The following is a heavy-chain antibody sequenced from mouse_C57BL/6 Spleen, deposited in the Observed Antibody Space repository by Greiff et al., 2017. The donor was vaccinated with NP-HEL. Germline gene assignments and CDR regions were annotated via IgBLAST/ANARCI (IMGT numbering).Heavy chain of an antibody. CDR1: GFSFNTYA. CDR2: IRSKSNNYAT. J-gene: IGHJ3*01. Sequence: EVQRVEEGGGLVQPKGSLKLSCAASGFSFNTYAMNWVRQAPGKGLEWVARIRSKSNNYATYYADSVKDRFTISRDDSESMLYLQMNNLKTEDTAMYYCVRGGTWFAYWGQGTLVTVSA. CDR3: VRGGTWFAY. V-gene: IGHV10-1*01.